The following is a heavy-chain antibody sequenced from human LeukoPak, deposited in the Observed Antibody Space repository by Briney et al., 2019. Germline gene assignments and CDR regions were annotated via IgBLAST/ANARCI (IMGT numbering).Heavy chain of an antibody. J-gene: IGHJ4*02. CDR3: ARVRRQWLVKLDYFDY. CDR2: INPNSGGT. D-gene: IGHD6-19*01. CDR1: GYTFTGYY. V-gene: IGHV1-2*02. Sequence: ASVKVSCKASGYTFTGYYMHWVRQAPGQGREWMGWINPNSGGTNYAQKFQGRVTMTRDTSISTAYMELSRLRSDDTAVYYCARVRRQWLVKLDYFDYWGQGTLVTVSS.